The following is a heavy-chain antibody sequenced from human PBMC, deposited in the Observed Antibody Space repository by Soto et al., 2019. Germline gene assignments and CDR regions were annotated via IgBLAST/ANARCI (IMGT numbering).Heavy chain of an antibody. V-gene: IGHV3-7*01. Sequence: GGSLRLSCVASGFTYSNYWMAWVRQVPGKGLEWVAYMNPDGSETFYVDSVKGRFTISRDNAKNSLYLRITSLRVEDKAIYYCAREPRVLAYWGQGPLVTVYS. J-gene: IGHJ4*02. CDR2: MNPDGSET. D-gene: IGHD3-3*01. CDR3: AREPRVLAY. CDR1: GFTYSNYW.